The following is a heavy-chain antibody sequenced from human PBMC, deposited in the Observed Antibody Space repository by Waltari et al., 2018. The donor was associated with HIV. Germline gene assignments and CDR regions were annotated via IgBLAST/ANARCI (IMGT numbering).Heavy chain of an antibody. CDR1: GSTFTNYY. J-gene: IGHJ3*02. Sequence: QVQLVQSGAEVKKPGASVKVSCKASGSTFTNYYIHWVRQAPGQGLEGMARINPSGGSTSHAQKFQGRVTMTRDTATSTVYMELSSLRSEDTAVYYCARDKAVGIITSVFNMWGQGTMVIVSS. CDR3: ARDKAVGIITSVFNM. CDR2: INPSGGST. V-gene: IGHV1-46*01. D-gene: IGHD3-3*01.